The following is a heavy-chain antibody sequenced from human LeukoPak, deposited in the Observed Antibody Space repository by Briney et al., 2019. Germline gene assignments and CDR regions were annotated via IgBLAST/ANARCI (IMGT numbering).Heavy chain of an antibody. V-gene: IGHV5-51*01. Sequence: GESLKISCKGSGYSFTSYWIGWVRQMPGKGLEWMEIIYPGDSDTRYSPSFQGQVTISADKSISTAYLQWSSLKASDTAMYYCARHYFGARTKGWFDPWGQGTLVTVFS. CDR1: GYSFTSYW. CDR3: ARHYFGARTKGWFDP. J-gene: IGHJ5*02. D-gene: IGHD3-10*01. CDR2: IYPGDSDT.